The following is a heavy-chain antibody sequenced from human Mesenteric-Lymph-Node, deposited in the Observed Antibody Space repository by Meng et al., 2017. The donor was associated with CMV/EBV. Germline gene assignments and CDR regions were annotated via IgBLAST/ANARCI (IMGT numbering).Heavy chain of an antibody. J-gene: IGHJ6*02. Sequence: GGSLKISCAASGFTFSSYSMNWVRQAPGKGLEWVSSISSSSSYIYYADSVKGRFTISRDNAKNSLYLQMNSLRAEDTAVYYCARGDCSSTSCYFNGYYYYGMDVWGQGTTVTVSS. CDR3: ARGDCSSTSCYFNGYYYYGMDV. CDR2: ISSSSSYI. CDR1: GFTFSSYS. D-gene: IGHD2-2*01. V-gene: IGHV3-21*01.